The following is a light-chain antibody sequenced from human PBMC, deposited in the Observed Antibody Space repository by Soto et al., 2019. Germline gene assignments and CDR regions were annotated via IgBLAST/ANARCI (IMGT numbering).Light chain of an antibody. CDR1: NRDVGGYNF. V-gene: IGLV2-14*01. CDR3: SSYTSSSTLV. J-gene: IGLJ1*01. Sequence: QSALTQPAFVSGSPGQSITISCTGTNRDVGGYNFVSWYQQHPGKVPKLMIYDVTNRPSGVSNRFSGSKSCNPASLTISGLQAEDEADYYCSSYTSSSTLVFGTGTKLTVL. CDR2: DVT.